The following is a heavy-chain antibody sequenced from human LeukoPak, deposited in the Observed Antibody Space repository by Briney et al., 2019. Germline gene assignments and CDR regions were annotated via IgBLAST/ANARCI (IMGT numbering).Heavy chain of an antibody. J-gene: IGHJ3*02. Sequence: PSETLSLTCTVSGGSISSSYWSWIRQPPGKGLEWIGYIYYTGSTNYNPSLKSRVTISQDTSKNQFSLKLSSVTAADTAVYYCARRHHGWGHAFDIWGQGTMVSVSS. D-gene: IGHD6-19*01. V-gene: IGHV4-59*08. CDR1: GGSISSSY. CDR3: ARRHHGWGHAFDI. CDR2: IYYTGST.